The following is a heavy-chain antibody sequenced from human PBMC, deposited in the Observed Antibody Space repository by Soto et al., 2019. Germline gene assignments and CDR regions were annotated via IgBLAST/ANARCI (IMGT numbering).Heavy chain of an antibody. D-gene: IGHD3-22*01. CDR2: TYYSGST. CDR1: GGSITTYY. V-gene: IGHV4-59*01. Sequence: QVQLQESGPRLVKPSETLSLTCTVSGGSITTYYWSWIRQPPGKGLEWVGHTYYSGSTNYNPSFKSRVTMSIAAAEKRRSLKLSSVTAADTAVYYCARDSYYPDGSGYCEDDFDYWGQGTLVTVSS. J-gene: IGHJ4*02. CDR3: ARDSYYPDGSGYCEDDFDY.